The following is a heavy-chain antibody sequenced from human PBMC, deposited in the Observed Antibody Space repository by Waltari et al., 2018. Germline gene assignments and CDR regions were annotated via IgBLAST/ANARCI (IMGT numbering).Heavy chain of an antibody. CDR3: TTPAGIAVAGSLLESPSRSNWFDP. CDR1: GFPFSTAW. J-gene: IGHJ5*02. CDR2: VKSKTDGGTT. Sequence: EVQLVESGGGLVKPGGSLRLSCAASGFPFSTAWMSWVRQAPGKGLAWVGRVKSKTDGGTTDYAAPVKGRFTISRDDSKNTRYLQMNSLKTEDTAVYYCTTPAGIAVAGSLLESPSRSNWFDPWGQGTLVTVSS. D-gene: IGHD6-19*01. V-gene: IGHV3-15*01.